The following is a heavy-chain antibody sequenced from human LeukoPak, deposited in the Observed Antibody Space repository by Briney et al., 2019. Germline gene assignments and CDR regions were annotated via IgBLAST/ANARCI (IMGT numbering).Heavy chain of an antibody. CDR3: ARDWEYSYGNDY. D-gene: IGHD5-18*01. J-gene: IGHJ4*02. CDR2: INQDGSEK. V-gene: IGHV3-7*05. Sequence: GGSLRLSCAASGFTFSSYWTNWVRQAPGKGPEWVANINQDGSEKYYVDSVKGRFTISRDNAKNSLYLQLNSLRAEDTAVYYCARDWEYSYGNDYWGQGTLVTVSS. CDR1: GFTFSSYW.